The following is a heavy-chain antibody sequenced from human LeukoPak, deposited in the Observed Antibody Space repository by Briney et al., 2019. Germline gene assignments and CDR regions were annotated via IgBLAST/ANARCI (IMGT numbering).Heavy chain of an antibody. CDR2: IGTSSSAI. Sequence: GGSLRLSCAASGFPFSSYSMNWVRQAPGEGLEWVSYIGTSSSAIYYADSAKGRFTISRDNAKNSLYLQMNSLRAEDTAVYYCARDKGYAFDIWGQGTLVTVSS. D-gene: IGHD5-12*01. V-gene: IGHV3-48*01. CDR1: GFPFSSYS. J-gene: IGHJ3*02. CDR3: ARDKGYAFDI.